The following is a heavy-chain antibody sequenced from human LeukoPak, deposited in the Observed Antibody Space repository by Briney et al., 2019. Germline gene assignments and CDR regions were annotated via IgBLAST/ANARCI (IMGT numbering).Heavy chain of an antibody. D-gene: IGHD5-12*01. J-gene: IGHJ4*02. CDR3: ARLFIVRGYSDYDVEHYFDY. CDR2: IYPGDSDT. CDR1: GYSFTSYW. V-gene: IGHV5-51*01. Sequence: GESLKISCKGSGYSFTSYWIGWVRQMPGKGLEWMGIIYPGDSDTRYSPSFQGQVTISADKSISTAYLQWSSLKASDTAMYYCARLFIVRGYSDYDVEHYFDYWGQGTLVTVSS.